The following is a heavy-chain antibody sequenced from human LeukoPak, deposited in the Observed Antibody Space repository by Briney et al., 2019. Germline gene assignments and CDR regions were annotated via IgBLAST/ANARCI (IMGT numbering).Heavy chain of an antibody. CDR2: IYHSGST. CDR1: GGSISSSNW. D-gene: IGHD5-18*01. J-gene: IGHJ4*02. V-gene: IGHV4-4*02. CDR3: ARVPYSYGYEIDY. Sequence: SGTLSLTCAVSGGSISSSNWWSWVRQPPGKGLEWIGEIYHSGSTNYNPSLKSRVTISVDKSKNQFSLKLSSVTAADTAVYYCARVPYSYGYEIDYWGQGTLVTVSS.